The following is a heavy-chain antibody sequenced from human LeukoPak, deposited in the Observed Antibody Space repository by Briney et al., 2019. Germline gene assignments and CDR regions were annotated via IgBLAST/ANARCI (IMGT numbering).Heavy chain of an antibody. CDR3: AKDGAAAAGRYYFDF. J-gene: IGHJ4*02. CDR1: GFAFSSYA. D-gene: IGHD6-13*01. V-gene: IGHV3-23*01. CDR2: ISGSGGST. Sequence: GGSLRLSCAASGFAFSSYAMSWVRQAPGKGLEWVSAISGSGGSTYYADSVKGRFTISRDNSKNTLYLQMNSLRAEDTAVYYCAKDGAAAAGRYYFDFWGQGALVTASS.